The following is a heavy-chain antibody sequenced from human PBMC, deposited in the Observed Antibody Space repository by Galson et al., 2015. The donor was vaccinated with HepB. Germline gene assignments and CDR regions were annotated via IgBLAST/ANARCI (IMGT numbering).Heavy chain of an antibody. J-gene: IGHJ4*02. V-gene: IGHV7-4-1*02. CDR3: ARGYCSGGSCYSDWDH. CDR1: GYTFTSYA. D-gene: IGHD2-15*01. CDR2: INTNTGNP. Sequence: SVKVSCKASGYTFTSYAMNWVRQAPGQGLEWMGWINTNTGNPTYAQGFTGRFVFSLDTSVSTAYLQISSLKAEDTAVYYCARGYCSGGSCYSDWDHWGQGTLVTVSS.